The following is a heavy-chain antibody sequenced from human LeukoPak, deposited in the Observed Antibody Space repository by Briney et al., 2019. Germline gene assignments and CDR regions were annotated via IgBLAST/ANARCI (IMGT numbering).Heavy chain of an antibody. D-gene: IGHD3-10*01. V-gene: IGHV3-21*01. Sequence: GGSLRLSCAASGFTFSSYSMNWVRQAPGKGLEWVSSISSSSSYIYYADSVKGRFTISRDNAKNSLYLQMNSLRAEDTAVYYCARDLGHYYGSGSYYCRGQGTMVTVSS. J-gene: IGHJ3*01. CDR3: ARDLGHYYGSGSYYC. CDR2: ISSSSSYI. CDR1: GFTFSSYS.